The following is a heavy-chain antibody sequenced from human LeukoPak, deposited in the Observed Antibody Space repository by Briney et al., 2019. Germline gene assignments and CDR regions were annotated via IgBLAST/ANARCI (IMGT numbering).Heavy chain of an antibody. Sequence: SETLSLTCIVSSGSISSSSYYWGWIRQPQGKGLDWIGSIYYSGGTYYNPSLKSRVTISLDTSKNLFSLKLSSVTAADTAVYYCARLFLEDIVVVPAAIPRKEGFDPWGQGTLVTVSS. J-gene: IGHJ5*02. D-gene: IGHD2-2*01. CDR3: ARLFLEDIVVVPAAIPRKEGFDP. V-gene: IGHV4-39*07. CDR1: SGSISSSSYY. CDR2: IYYSGGT.